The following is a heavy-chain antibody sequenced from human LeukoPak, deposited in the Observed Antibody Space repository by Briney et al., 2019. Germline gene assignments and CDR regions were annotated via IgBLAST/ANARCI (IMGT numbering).Heavy chain of an antibody. CDR2: INHNGNVN. CDR1: GFTFSSYW. J-gene: IGHJ4*02. CDR3: ASVHVWGSYHLDY. D-gene: IGHD3-16*02. Sequence: GGSLRLSCAASGFTFSSYWMNWARQAPGKGLEWVASINHNGNVNYYVDSVKGRFTISRDNAKNSLSLQMNSLRAEDTAVYYCASVHVWGSYHLDYWGQGTLVTVSS. V-gene: IGHV3-7*01.